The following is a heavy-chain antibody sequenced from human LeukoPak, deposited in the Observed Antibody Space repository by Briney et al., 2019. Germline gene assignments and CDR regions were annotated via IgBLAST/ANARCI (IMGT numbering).Heavy chain of an antibody. J-gene: IGHJ4*02. Sequence: SETLSLTCTVSGYSISSGYYWCCIRQPPGKGLEWIGSNYHSGSTYYDPSLKSRVTISVDTSKNQFSLKLSSVTAADTAVYYCARVVYCSSTSCLMDYYFHYWGQGTLVTVSS. CDR3: ARVVYCSSTSCLMDYYFHY. CDR1: GYSISSGYY. V-gene: IGHV4-38-2*02. CDR2: NYHSGST. D-gene: IGHD2-2*01.